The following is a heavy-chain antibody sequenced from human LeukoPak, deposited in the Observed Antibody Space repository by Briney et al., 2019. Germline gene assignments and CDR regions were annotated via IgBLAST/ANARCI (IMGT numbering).Heavy chain of an antibody. CDR1: GGTFSSYA. CDR3: AREAGTTDFDY. D-gene: IGHD6-19*01. CDR2: IIPILGIA. Sequence: SVTVSCKASGGTFSSYAISWVRQAPGQGLEWMGRIIPILGIANYAQKFQGRVTITADKSTSTAYMELSSLRSEDTAVYYCAREAGTTDFDYWGQGTLVTVSS. J-gene: IGHJ4*02. V-gene: IGHV1-69*04.